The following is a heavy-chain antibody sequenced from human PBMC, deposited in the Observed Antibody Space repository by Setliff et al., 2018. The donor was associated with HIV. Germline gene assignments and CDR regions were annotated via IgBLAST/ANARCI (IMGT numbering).Heavy chain of an antibody. D-gene: IGHD4-17*01. CDR2: ISAYNGNT. Sequence: ASVKVSCKASGYTFTDYGISWVRQAPGQGLEWMGWISAYNGNTKYAQKFQARVTLTTDESTSTAYMEVSGLKSDDTAVYYCARSGYGDYDVEAPWDYWGQGTLVTVSS. J-gene: IGHJ4*02. CDR3: ARSGYGDYDVEAPWDY. CDR1: GYTFTDYG. V-gene: IGHV1-18*01.